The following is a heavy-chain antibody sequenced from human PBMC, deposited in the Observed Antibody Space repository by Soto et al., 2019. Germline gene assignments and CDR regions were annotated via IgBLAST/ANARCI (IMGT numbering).Heavy chain of an antibody. CDR1: GYTFINKD. CDR2: MDIKNDYT. J-gene: IGHJ5*02. Sequence: QVQLVQSGATVKSPGASVKVSCKASGYTFINKDITWVRQAAGQGLEWMGWMDIKNDYTVYAQKFEGRVTMTRDTSIDTAYMELSSLRPEDTAVYYCARVDFWTSYDKRGSWFDPWGQGSLVTVSA. V-gene: IGHV1-8*01. CDR3: ARVDFWTSYDKRGSWFDP. D-gene: IGHD3-10*01.